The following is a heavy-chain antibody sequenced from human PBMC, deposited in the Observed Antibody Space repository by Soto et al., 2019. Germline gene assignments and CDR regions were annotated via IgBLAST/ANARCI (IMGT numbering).Heavy chain of an antibody. CDR1: GFTFSSYA. V-gene: IGHV3-23*01. Sequence: GGSLRLSCAASGFTFSSYAMNWVRQAPGKGLEWVSSITAKSGSTYYADSVKGRFTISRDNSKNTLSLQMNSLRVEDTAVYYCAKVQPSLTTRPDYFDRWGQGTLVTVSS. D-gene: IGHD6-6*01. CDR3: AKVQPSLTTRPDYFDR. CDR2: ITAKSGST. J-gene: IGHJ4*02.